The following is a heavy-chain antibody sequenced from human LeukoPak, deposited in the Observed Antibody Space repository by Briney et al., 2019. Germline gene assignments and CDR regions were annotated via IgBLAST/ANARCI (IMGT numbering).Heavy chain of an antibody. CDR1: GITLSNYG. CDR2: ISDSGGRT. Sequence: GGSLRLSCAVSGITLSNYGMSWVRQAPGKGLEWVAGISDSGGRTNYADSVKGRFTISRDNPKNTLYLQMNSLRAEDTAVYFCARAKRGTPLPISYYYYAMDVWGQGTTVTVSS. D-gene: IGHD1-1*01. V-gene: IGHV3-23*01. CDR3: ARAKRGTPLPISYYYYAMDV. J-gene: IGHJ6*02.